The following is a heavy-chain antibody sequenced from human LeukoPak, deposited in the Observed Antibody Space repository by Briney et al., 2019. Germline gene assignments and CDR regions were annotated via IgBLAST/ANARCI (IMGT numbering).Heavy chain of an antibody. CDR1: GFIFSNYA. D-gene: IGHD3-3*01. J-gene: IGHJ5*02. CDR2: TSYDGSNN. Sequence: GGSLRLSCAGSGFIFSNYAMTWVRQAPGKGLEWVAGTSYDGSNNYYADSAKSRFTISRDNSKNTLYLQMNSLRAEDTAVYYCARDRFLEWGNWFAPWGQGTLVTVSS. V-gene: IGHV3-30-3*01. CDR3: ARDRFLEWGNWFAP.